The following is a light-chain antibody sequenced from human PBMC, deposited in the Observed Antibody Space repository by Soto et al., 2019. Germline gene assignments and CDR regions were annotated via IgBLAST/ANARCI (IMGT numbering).Light chain of an antibody. V-gene: IGLV2-8*01. J-gene: IGLJ2*01. CDR1: SSDVGGYNY. CDR2: EVS. CDR3: SSFEASNNLL. Sequence: QSALTQPSSASGSPGQSVTISCTGTSSDVGGYNYVSWYQQHPGKAPKLMIYEVSKRPSGVPDRSSGSKSGNTASLTVSGLQVEDEADYYCSSFEASNNLLFGGGTKVTVL.